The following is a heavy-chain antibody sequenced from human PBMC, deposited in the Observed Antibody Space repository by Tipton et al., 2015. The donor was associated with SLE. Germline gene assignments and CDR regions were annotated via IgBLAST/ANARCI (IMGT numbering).Heavy chain of an antibody. D-gene: IGHD4-23*01. J-gene: IGHJ1*01. V-gene: IGHV3-30*18. CDR3: AKDPQATVVTIYFQH. Sequence: SLRLSCAASGFTFSSYGMHWVRQAPGKGLEWVAVISYDGSNKYYADSVKGRFTISRDNSKNTLYLQMNSLGAEDTAVYYCAKDPQATVVTIYFQHWGQGTLVTVSS. CDR1: GFTFSSYG. CDR2: ISYDGSNK.